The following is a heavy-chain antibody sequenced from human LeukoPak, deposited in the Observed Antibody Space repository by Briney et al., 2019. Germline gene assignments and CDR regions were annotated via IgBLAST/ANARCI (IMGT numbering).Heavy chain of an antibody. D-gene: IGHD1-7*01. CDR2: INPNSGGT. J-gene: IGHJ6*03. CDR1: GYTFTGYY. Sequence: ASVKVSCKASGYTFTGYYMHWVRQAPGQGLEWMGWINPNSGGTNYAQKFQGRVTMTRDTSISTAYMELSRLRSDDTAVYYCARLTGTSHYYYMDVWGKGTTVTVSS. CDR3: ARLTGTSHYYYMDV. V-gene: IGHV1-2*02.